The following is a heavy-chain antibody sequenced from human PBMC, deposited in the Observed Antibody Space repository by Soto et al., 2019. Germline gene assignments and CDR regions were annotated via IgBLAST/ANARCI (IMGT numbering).Heavy chain of an antibody. CDR2: ISGSGTNT. D-gene: IGHD1-1*01. CDR1: GFSFSTYP. V-gene: IGHV3-23*01. Sequence: EVQLLESGGRLVQPGGSLRLSCVASGFSFSTYPMTWVRQAPGKGLEWVSLISGSGTNTYYAESVKGRFIISRDNSQNTLYLQMNTLRAEDTAVYYCAKEKPTTTCFDSWGQGTLVTVSS. J-gene: IGHJ4*02. CDR3: AKEKPTTTCFDS.